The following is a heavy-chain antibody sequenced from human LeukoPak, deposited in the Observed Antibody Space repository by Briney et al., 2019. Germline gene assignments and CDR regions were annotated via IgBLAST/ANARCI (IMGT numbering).Heavy chain of an antibody. CDR1: GGSISSYY. CDR2: IYTSGST. J-gene: IGHJ4*02. V-gene: IGHV4-4*07. CDR3: ARALPGYSYGSYYFDY. D-gene: IGHD5-18*01. Sequence: SETLSLTCTVSGGSISSYYWSWIRQPAGKGLEWIGRIYTSGSTNYNPSLKSRATMSVDTSKSQFSLKLSSVTAADTAVYYCARALPGYSYGSYYFDYWGQGTLVTVSS.